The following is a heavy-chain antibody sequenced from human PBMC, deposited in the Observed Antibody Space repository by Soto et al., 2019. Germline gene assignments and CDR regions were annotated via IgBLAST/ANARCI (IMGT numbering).Heavy chain of an antibody. Sequence: ASVKVSCKASGYTFTSYYMHWVRQAPGQGLEWMGIINPSGGSTSYAQKFQGRVTMTRDTSASTAYMELSSLRSEDTAVYDCARAVAVAADFDYWGQGTLVTVSS. J-gene: IGHJ4*02. CDR1: GYTFTSYY. D-gene: IGHD6-19*01. V-gene: IGHV1-46*01. CDR2: INPSGGST. CDR3: ARAVAVAADFDY.